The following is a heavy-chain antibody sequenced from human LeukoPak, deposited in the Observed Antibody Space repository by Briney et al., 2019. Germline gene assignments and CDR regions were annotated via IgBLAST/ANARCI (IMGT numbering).Heavy chain of an antibody. D-gene: IGHD3-3*01. CDR2: MNPNSGNT. Sequence: ASVKVSCKASGYTFTSYDINWVRQATGQGLEWMGWMNPNSGNTGYPQKFQGRVTMTRNTSISTAYMELSSLRSEDTAVYYCARANALYYDFWSGRQMDVWGQGTTVTVSS. CDR3: ARANALYYDFWSGRQMDV. J-gene: IGHJ6*02. CDR1: GYTFTSYD. V-gene: IGHV1-8*01.